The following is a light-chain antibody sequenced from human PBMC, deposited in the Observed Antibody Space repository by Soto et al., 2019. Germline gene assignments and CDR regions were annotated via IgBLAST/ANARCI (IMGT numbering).Light chain of an antibody. V-gene: IGKV1-39*01. CDR3: QQSYSXPPT. CDR2: AAS. J-gene: IGKJ1*01. CDR1: QSISNH. Sequence: DIQMTQSPSSLSASVEDRVIITCRASQSISNHLNWYQQKPGKAPKLLIFAASSLQSGVPSRFSGSRSGPDFTLTISSLQPEDFATYYSQQSYSXPPTCGQGTKV.